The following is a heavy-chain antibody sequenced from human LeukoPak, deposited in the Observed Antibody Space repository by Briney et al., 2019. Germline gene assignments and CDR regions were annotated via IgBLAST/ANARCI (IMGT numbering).Heavy chain of an antibody. CDR1: GFTFSSYP. J-gene: IGHJ4*02. V-gene: IGHV3-23*01. CDR2: IGSSAGDT. CDR3: AKYYYTSGSSGGRVFDY. Sequence: PGVSLTLSCAASGFTFSSYPMTWVRQAPGKGLEWVSTIGSSAGDTHYADSVKGRFTISRDNSKNSLYLQMNSLRAEDTAVYYCAKYYYTSGSSGGRVFDYWGQGTLVTVSS. D-gene: IGHD3-10*01.